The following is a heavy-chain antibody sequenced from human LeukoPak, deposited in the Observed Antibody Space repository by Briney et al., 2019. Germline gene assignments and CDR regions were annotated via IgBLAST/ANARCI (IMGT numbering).Heavy chain of an antibody. Sequence: GGSLRLSCAASGFTFTSYAMHWVRQAPGQRLEWMGWINAGNGNTKYSQKFQGRVTITRDTSASTAYMELSSLRSEDTAVYYCARDAELDWYFDLWGRGTLVTVSS. CDR1: GFTFTSYA. CDR3: ARDAELDWYFDL. V-gene: IGHV1-3*01. D-gene: IGHD1-14*01. J-gene: IGHJ2*01. CDR2: INAGNGNT.